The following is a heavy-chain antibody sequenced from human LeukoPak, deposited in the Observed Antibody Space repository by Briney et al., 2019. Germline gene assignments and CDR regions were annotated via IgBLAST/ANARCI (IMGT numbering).Heavy chain of an antibody. Sequence: ASVKVSCKASGYTFTSYDINWVRQATGQGLEWMGWMNPNSGNTGYAQKFQGRVTMTRNTSISTAYMELSSLRSEDTAVYYCGVQWELVPRESTDDYWGQGTLVTVSS. CDR2: MNPNSGNT. D-gene: IGHD1-26*01. CDR3: GVQWELVPRESTDDY. J-gene: IGHJ4*02. V-gene: IGHV1-8*01. CDR1: GYTFTSYD.